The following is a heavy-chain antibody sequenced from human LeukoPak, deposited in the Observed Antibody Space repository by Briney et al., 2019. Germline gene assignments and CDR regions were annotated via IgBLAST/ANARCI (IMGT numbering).Heavy chain of an antibody. V-gene: IGHV1-69*06. CDR3: AGGTYYYGSGSYYRKRYYYYGMDV. D-gene: IGHD3-10*01. J-gene: IGHJ6*04. Sequence: SVKVSCKASGYTFTSYGISWVRQAPGQGLEWMGWIIPIFGTANYAQKFQGRVTITADKSTSTAYMELSSLRSEDTAVYYCAGGTYYYGSGSYYRKRYYYYGMDVWGKGTTVTVSS. CDR1: GYTFTSYG. CDR2: IIPIFGTA.